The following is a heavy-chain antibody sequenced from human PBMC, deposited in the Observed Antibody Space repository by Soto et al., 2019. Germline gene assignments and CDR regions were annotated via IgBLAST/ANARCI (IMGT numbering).Heavy chain of an antibody. Sequence: QVHLVQSGAEVRQPGSSVRVSCKASGGTFSGAGVSWVRQAPGQGLEWMGNHIPMFGSTNYAAKFQGRLTISADAPATTAYMDLSSLRSDDTAVYYCARGDGFNYYFDYWGQGALVTVAS. D-gene: IGHD1-1*01. V-gene: IGHV1-69*18. CDR3: ARGDGFNYYFDY. CDR2: HIPMFGST. J-gene: IGHJ4*02. CDR1: GGTFSGAG.